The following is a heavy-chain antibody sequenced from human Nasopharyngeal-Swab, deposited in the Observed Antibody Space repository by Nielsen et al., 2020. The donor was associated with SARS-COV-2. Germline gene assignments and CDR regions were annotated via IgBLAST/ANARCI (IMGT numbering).Heavy chain of an antibody. Sequence: GGPLRLSCAASGFTFGGFGMPGVRQPQGKGLEWVSYISPSSGYIYYAESLKGRFTISRDNGKNSVYLQMNSLRADDTAVYFCARQDRFYYYLDVWGKGTTVTVSS. CDR3: ARQDRFYYYLDV. V-gene: IGHV3-21*01. D-gene: IGHD3-3*01. J-gene: IGHJ6*03. CDR2: ISPSSGYI. CDR1: GFTFGGFG.